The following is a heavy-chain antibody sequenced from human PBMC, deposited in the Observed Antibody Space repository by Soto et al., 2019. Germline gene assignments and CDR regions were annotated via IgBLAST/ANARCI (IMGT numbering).Heavy chain of an antibody. CDR1: GGSFSSYI. CDR3: ARVRDVLTYSLDY. V-gene: IGHV1-69*02. J-gene: IGHJ4*02. D-gene: IGHD3-9*01. CDR2: IIPIRGIA. Sequence: QVQLVQSGAEVKKPGSSVKVSCKASGGSFSSYIISWVRQAPGQGLEWLGRIIPIRGIADYAQKFQARVTITADKSTGTVYMELSSLTSEDTAVYYCARVRDVLTYSLDYWGQGTLVTVSS.